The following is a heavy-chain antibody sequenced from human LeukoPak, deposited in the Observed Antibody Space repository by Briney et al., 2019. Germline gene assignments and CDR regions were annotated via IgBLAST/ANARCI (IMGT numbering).Heavy chain of an antibody. V-gene: IGHV1-69*05. CDR2: IIPIFGTA. CDR3: ARGVSPGNYYYYMDV. J-gene: IGHJ6*03. D-gene: IGHD4-23*01. Sequence: ASVKVSCKASGGTFSSYAISWVRQAPGQGLEWMGGIIPIFGTANYAQKFQGRVTITTDECTSTAYMELSSLRSEDTAVYYCARGVSPGNYYYYMDVWGKGTTVTVSS. CDR1: GGTFSSYA.